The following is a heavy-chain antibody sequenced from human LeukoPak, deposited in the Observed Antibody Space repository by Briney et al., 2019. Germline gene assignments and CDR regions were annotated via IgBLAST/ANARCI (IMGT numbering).Heavy chain of an antibody. Sequence: GGFLRLSCAASGFTFSSYSMHWVRQAPGKGLEWVSSISSSSSYIYYADSMKGRFTISRDNAKNSLYLQMNSLRAEDTAVYYCAKRIRGYNYGNFDYWGQGTLVTVSS. CDR2: ISSSSSYI. CDR3: AKRIRGYNYGNFDY. V-gene: IGHV3-21*04. D-gene: IGHD5-18*01. J-gene: IGHJ4*02. CDR1: GFTFSSYS.